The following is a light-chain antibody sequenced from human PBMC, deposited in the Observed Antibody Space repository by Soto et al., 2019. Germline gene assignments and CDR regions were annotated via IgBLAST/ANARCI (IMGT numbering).Light chain of an antibody. V-gene: IGKV3-11*01. CDR1: QNVDKF. Sequence: EIELTQSPATLSLSPGETATLSGRASQNVDKFLAWYQQRPGQPPRLLIFDSSNRATGVPVRFSGSGSGTVFTLTIGSLEPEDSAVYYCQQRKNSPPITFGQGTRLE. CDR3: QQRKNSPPIT. CDR2: DSS. J-gene: IGKJ5*01.